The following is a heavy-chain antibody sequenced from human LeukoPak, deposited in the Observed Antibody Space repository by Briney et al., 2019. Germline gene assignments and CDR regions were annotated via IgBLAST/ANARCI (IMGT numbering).Heavy chain of an antibody. CDR3: AREGRGGIAVAHLFSVGAFDI. CDR2: IYYSGST. V-gene: IGHV4-59*01. D-gene: IGHD6-19*01. Sequence: PSETLSLTCTVSGGSISSYYWSWIRQPPGKGLEWIGYIYYSGSTNYNPSLKSRVTISVDTSKNQFSLKLSSVTAADTAVYYCAREGRGGIAVAHLFSVGAFDIWGQGTMVTVSS. CDR1: GGSISSYY. J-gene: IGHJ3*02.